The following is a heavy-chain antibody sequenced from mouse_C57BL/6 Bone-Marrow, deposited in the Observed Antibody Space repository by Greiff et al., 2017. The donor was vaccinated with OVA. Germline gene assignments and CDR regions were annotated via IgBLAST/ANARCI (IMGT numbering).Heavy chain of an antibody. V-gene: IGHV1-64*01. CDR1: GYTFTSYW. D-gene: IGHD1-2*01. CDR3: ARRLKPYYFDY. CDR2: IHPNSGST. J-gene: IGHJ2*01. Sequence: VQLQQPGAELVKPGASVKLSCKASGYTFTSYWMHWVKQRPGQGLEWIGMIHPNSGSTNYNEKFKSKATLTVNKSSSTAYMQLSSLTSEDSAVYYCARRLKPYYFDYWGQGTTLTVSS.